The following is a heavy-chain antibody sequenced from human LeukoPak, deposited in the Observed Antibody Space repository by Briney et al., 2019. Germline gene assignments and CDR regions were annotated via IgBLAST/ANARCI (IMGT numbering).Heavy chain of an antibody. CDR1: GFTFSSYG. Sequence: HPGGSLRLSCAASGFTFSSYGMHWVRQAPGKGLEWVAFIRYDGSNKYYADSVKGRFTISRDNSKNTLYLQMNSLRAEDTAVYYCAKVGFRYDILTGYAGTFDYWGQGTLVTVSS. V-gene: IGHV3-30*02. CDR2: IRYDGSNK. D-gene: IGHD3-9*01. J-gene: IGHJ4*02. CDR3: AKVGFRYDILTGYAGTFDY.